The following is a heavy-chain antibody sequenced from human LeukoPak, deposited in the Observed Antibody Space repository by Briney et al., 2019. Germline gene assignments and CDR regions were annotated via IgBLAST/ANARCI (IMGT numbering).Heavy chain of an antibody. Sequence: GGSLRLSCAASGFTFSSYSMNWVRQAPGKGLEWVSSISSSSSYIYYADSVKGRFTISRDNAKNSLYLQMNSLRAEDTAVYYCARVRISSSSWDYWGQGTLVTVSS. CDR1: GFTFSSYS. CDR2: ISSSSSYI. CDR3: ARVRISSSSWDY. V-gene: IGHV3-21*01. D-gene: IGHD6-13*01. J-gene: IGHJ4*02.